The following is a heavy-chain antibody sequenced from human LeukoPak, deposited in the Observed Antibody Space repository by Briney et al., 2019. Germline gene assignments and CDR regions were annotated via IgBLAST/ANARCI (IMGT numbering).Heavy chain of an antibody. Sequence: GGSLRLSCAASGFTFSNYGMHWVRQAPGKGLEWVAAIWYDGSNKYYGDSVKGRFTISRDNSKNTLYLQMNSLRAEDTAVYYCAGNDITMVRGVMGYWGQGTLVTVSS. CDR2: IWYDGSNK. CDR3: AGNDITMVRGVMGY. D-gene: IGHD3-10*01. J-gene: IGHJ4*02. CDR1: GFTFSNYG. V-gene: IGHV3-33*01.